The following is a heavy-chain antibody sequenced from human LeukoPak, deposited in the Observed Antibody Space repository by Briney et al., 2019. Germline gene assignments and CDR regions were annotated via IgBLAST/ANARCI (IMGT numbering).Heavy chain of an antibody. CDR3: ANCGGDGVPYFQH. CDR2: IYYSGST. CDR1: GGSISSYY. J-gene: IGHJ1*01. V-gene: IGHV4-59*04. D-gene: IGHD2-21*02. Sequence: PETLSLTCTVSGGSISSYYWSWIRQPPGKGLEWIGYIYYSGSTYYNPSLKSRVTISVDTSKNQFSLKLSSVTAADTAVYYCANCGGDGVPYFQHWGQGTLVTVSS.